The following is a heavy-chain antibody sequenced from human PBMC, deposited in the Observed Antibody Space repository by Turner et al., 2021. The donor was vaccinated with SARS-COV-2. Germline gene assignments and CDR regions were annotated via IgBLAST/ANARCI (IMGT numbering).Heavy chain of an antibody. CDR1: GFTFSSSA. J-gene: IGHJ5*02. D-gene: IGHD6-6*01. V-gene: IGHV3-64*04. CDR3: ARDGYSSSSIGYNWFDP. Sequence: VQLVESGGGLVQPGGSLRLSCSASGFTFSSSAMHWVRQAPGKGLEYVSAISSYGGSTYYADSVKGRFTISRDNSKNTLYLQMNSLRAEDTAVYYCARDGYSSSSIGYNWFDPWGQGTLVTVSS. CDR2: ISSYGGST.